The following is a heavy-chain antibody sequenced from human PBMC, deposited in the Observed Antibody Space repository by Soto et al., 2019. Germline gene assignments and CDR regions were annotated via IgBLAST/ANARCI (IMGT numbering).Heavy chain of an antibody. V-gene: IGHV5-51*01. CDR3: ARPMNYYDSSGYYDLDY. CDR2: IYPGDSDT. Sequence: GWVRQMPGKGLEWMGIIYPGDSDTRYSPSFQGQVTISADKSISTAYLQWSSLKASDTAMYYCARPMNYYDSSGYYDLDYWGQGTLVTVSS. J-gene: IGHJ4*02. D-gene: IGHD3-22*01.